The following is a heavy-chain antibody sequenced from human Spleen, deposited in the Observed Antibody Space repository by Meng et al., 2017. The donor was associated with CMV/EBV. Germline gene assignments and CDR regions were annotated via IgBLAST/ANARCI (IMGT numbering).Heavy chain of an antibody. D-gene: IGHD6-6*01. J-gene: IGHJ4*02. CDR2: FYYSGST. CDR3: ARRPLRTLAARPHPLYYFDY. Sequence: SETLSLTCTVSGGSVTDYYWSWIRQPPGKGLEWIGYFYYSGSTRYNPSLESRVTISVDTSKNQFSLKLSSVTAADTAVYYCARRPLRTLAARPHPLYYFDYWGQGTLVTVSS. CDR1: GGSVTDYY. V-gene: IGHV4-59*02.